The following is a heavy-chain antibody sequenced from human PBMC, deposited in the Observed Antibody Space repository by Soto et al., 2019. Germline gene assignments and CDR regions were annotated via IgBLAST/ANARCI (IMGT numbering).Heavy chain of an antibody. J-gene: IGHJ6*02. V-gene: IGHV1-69*08. D-gene: IGHD3-16*01. CDR1: GTIFSSYT. CDR2: IIPILGET. CDR3: ARGLGGRMDD. Sequence: QVQLVQSGAEVKKPGSSVRVSCKASGTIFSSYTISWVRQAPGQGLEWMGRIIPILGETNSAQKFQGRVTLTADKSTNTAYMELNSLRLEDPALYYWARGLGGRMDDWGQGTTVTVSS.